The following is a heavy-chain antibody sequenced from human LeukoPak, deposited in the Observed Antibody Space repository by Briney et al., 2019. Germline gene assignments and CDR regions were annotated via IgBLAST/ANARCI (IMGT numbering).Heavy chain of an antibody. D-gene: IGHD3-10*01. CDR3: AKTIRAIIVSQGSVY. J-gene: IGHJ4*02. CDR1: GFTFRSCG. Sequence: GGSLRLSCAASGFTFRSCGMSWVRLAPRQGMEWVSAVSDSGTITYYADSVKGRFTISRDNSKNTLYLQMSSMRAEDTAVYYCAKTIRAIIVSQGSVYWGQGTLVTVSA. V-gene: IGHV3-23*01. CDR2: VSDSGTIT.